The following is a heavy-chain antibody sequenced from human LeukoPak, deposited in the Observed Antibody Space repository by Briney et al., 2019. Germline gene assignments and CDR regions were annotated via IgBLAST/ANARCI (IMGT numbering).Heavy chain of an antibody. J-gene: IGHJ4*02. CDR1: GFTFSSYS. CDR3: ARSPGSYSQLDY. CDR2: ISSSSSYI. Sequence: PGGSLRLSCAASGFTFSSYSMNWVRQAPGKGLEWVSSISSSSSYIYYADSVKGRFTISRDNAKNSLYLQMNSLKTEDTAVYYCARSPGSYSQLDYWGQGTLVTVSS. V-gene: IGHV3-21*04. D-gene: IGHD1-26*01.